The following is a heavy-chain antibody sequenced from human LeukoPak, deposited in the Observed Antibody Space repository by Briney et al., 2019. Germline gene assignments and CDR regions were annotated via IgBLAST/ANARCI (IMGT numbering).Heavy chain of an antibody. J-gene: IGHJ4*02. CDR2: ISGSGGST. CDR1: GFTFSSYA. CDR3: AKDLREYQLLSGDY. D-gene: IGHD2-2*01. V-gene: IGHV3-23*01. Sequence: GRSLRLSWAASGFTFSSYAMSWVRQAPRKGLDWVSSISGSGGSTYYADSVKGRFTISRDNSKNTLYLQMNSLRAEDTAVYYCAKDLREYQLLSGDYWGQGTLVTVSS.